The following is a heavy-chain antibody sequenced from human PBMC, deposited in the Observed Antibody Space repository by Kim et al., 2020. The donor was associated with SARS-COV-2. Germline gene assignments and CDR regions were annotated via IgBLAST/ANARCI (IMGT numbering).Heavy chain of an antibody. V-gene: IGHV4-39*01. CDR2: IYYSGST. CDR3: ARHGIAARPGSWFDP. D-gene: IGHD6-6*01. Sequence: SETLSLTCTVSGGSISSSSYYWGWIRQPPGKGLEWIGSIYYSGSTYYNPSLKSRVTISVDTSKNQFSLKLSSVTAADTAVYYCARHGIAARPGSWFDPWGQGTLVTVSS. CDR1: GGSISSSSYY. J-gene: IGHJ5*02.